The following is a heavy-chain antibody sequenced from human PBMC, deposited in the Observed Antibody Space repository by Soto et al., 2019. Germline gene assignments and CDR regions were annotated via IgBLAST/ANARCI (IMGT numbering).Heavy chain of an antibody. CDR1: GFTFSRYS. D-gene: IGHD2-15*01. V-gene: IGHV3-21*01. Sequence: GGSLRLSCAASGFTFSRYSMNWVRQAPGKGLECVSSISSSSSYIYYADSVKGRFTISRDNAKNSLYLQMNSLRAEGTAVYYCARVVTPPSGSSCYFFDYWGQGTLVTVSS. J-gene: IGHJ4*02. CDR3: ARVVTPPSGSSCYFFDY. CDR2: ISSSSSYI.